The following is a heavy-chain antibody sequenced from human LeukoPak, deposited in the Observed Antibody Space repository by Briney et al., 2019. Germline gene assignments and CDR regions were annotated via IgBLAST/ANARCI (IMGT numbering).Heavy chain of an antibody. Sequence: PSETLSLTCTVSGGSISSGGYYWSWIRQHPGKGLEWIGYIYYSGSTYYNPSLKSRVTISVDTSKNQFSLKLSSVTAVDTAVYYCARVPGYSSSWYYFDYWGQGTLVTVSS. CDR3: ARVPGYSSSWYYFDY. D-gene: IGHD6-13*01. J-gene: IGHJ4*02. CDR1: GGSISSGGYY. V-gene: IGHV4-31*03. CDR2: IYYSGST.